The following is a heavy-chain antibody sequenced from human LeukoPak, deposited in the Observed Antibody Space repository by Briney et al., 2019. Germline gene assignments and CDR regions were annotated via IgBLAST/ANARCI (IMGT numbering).Heavy chain of an antibody. CDR3: ARVPRYYYDSSGSHDY. D-gene: IGHD3-22*01. Sequence: SVKVSCKASGGTFSSYAISWVRQAPGQGLEWMGGIIPIFGTANYAQKFQGRVTITADESTSTAYMELSSLRSEDTAVYYCARVPRYYYDSSGSHDYWGQGTLVTVSS. V-gene: IGHV1-69*13. CDR1: GGTFSSYA. CDR2: IIPIFGTA. J-gene: IGHJ4*02.